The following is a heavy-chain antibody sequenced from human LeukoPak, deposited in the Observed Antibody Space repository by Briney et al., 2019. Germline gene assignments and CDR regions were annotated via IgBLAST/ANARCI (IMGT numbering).Heavy chain of an antibody. CDR3: ASSGPPDYDSSGYYKNFDY. Sequence: PSETLSLTCTVSGGSISSSSYYWGWIRQPPGKGLEWIGSIYYSGSTYYNPSLKSRVTISVDTSKNQFSLKLSSVTAADTAVYYCASSGPPDYDSSGYYKNFDYWGQGTLVTVSS. CDR2: IYYSGST. CDR1: GGSISSSSYY. J-gene: IGHJ4*02. V-gene: IGHV4-39*01. D-gene: IGHD3-22*01.